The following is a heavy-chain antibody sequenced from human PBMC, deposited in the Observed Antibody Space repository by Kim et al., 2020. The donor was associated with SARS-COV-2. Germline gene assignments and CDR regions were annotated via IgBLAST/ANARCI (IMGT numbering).Heavy chain of an antibody. CDR3: AREVAVAGRAFDI. CDR2: IYSSGSS. CDR1: GGSISSYY. J-gene: IGHJ3*02. V-gene: IGHV4-4*07. D-gene: IGHD6-19*01. Sequence: SETLSLTCTVSGGSISSYYWSWIRQPAGKGLEWIGRIYSSGSSNYNPSLKSRVTMSVDTSKNQFSLKLSSVTAADTAVYYCAREVAVAGRAFDILGQGTMVTVSS.